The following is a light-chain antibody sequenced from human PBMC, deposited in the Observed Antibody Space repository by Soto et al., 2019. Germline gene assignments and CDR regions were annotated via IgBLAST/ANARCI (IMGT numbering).Light chain of an antibody. V-gene: IGKV3-15*01. Sequence: EILMTQSPATVSVSPGERATLSCRASQSVSSNLAWYQQKPGQAPSLLFYGASTRATGIPARFSGSGSGTEFTLTIGSLQSEDFAVYHCQQYNKWPRTFGQGTKVDIK. CDR3: QQYNKWPRT. CDR1: QSVSSN. J-gene: IGKJ1*01. CDR2: GAS.